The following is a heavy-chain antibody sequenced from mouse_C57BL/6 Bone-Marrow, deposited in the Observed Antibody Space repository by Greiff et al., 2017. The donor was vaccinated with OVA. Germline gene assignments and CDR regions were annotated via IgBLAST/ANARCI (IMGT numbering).Heavy chain of an antibody. J-gene: IGHJ2*01. CDR2: IRNKANGYTT. Sequence: DVQLQESGGGLVQPGGSLSLSCAASGFTFTDYYMSWVRQPPGKALEWLGFIRNKANGYTTEYSASVKGRFTISRDNSQSILYLQMNALRAEDSATYYCARYKGWFDYWGQGTTLTVSS. D-gene: IGHD2-3*01. CDR3: ARYKGWFDY. V-gene: IGHV7-3*01. CDR1: GFTFTDYY.